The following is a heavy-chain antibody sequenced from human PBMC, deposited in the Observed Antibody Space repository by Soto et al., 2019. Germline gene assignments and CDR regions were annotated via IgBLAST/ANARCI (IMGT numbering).Heavy chain of an antibody. V-gene: IGHV3-11*01. Sequence: GGSLRLSCAASGFTFSDYYMSWIRQAPGKGLEWVSYISSSGSTIYYADSVKGRFTISRDNAKNSLYLQMNSLRAEDTAVYYCARSQKDDYGDYHFDYWGQGTLVTVSS. CDR3: ARSQKDDYGDYHFDY. D-gene: IGHD4-17*01. J-gene: IGHJ4*02. CDR1: GFTFSDYY. CDR2: ISSSGSTI.